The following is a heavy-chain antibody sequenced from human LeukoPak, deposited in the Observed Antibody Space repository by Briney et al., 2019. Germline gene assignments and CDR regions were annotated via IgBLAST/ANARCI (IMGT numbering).Heavy chain of an antibody. Sequence: AGSLRLSCAASGFTFSNAWMSWVRQAPGKGLEWVGRIKSKTEGGTTDYAAPVKGRFTISRDDSKNTLYLQMNSLKTEDTAVYYCTTEYYYGSGDGMDVWGQGTTVTVSS. D-gene: IGHD3-10*01. CDR2: IKSKTEGGTT. J-gene: IGHJ6*02. V-gene: IGHV3-15*01. CDR3: TTEYYYGSGDGMDV. CDR1: GFTFSNAW.